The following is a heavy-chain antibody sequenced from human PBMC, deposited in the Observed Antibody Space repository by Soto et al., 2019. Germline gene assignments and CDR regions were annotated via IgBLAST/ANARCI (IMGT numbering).Heavy chain of an antibody. Sequence: QVQLQQWGAGVLTPSETLSLTCAVYGGSFHGYYWSWIRQPPGKGLEWIGEINHSGSTNYNPSLKSRVTISVDTSKNQFSLKLSSVTAADTAVYYCARGRKDYSSSWYVDWGQGTLVTVSS. CDR2: INHSGST. CDR1: GGSFHGYY. V-gene: IGHV4-34*01. CDR3: ARGRKDYSSSWYVD. J-gene: IGHJ4*02. D-gene: IGHD6-13*01.